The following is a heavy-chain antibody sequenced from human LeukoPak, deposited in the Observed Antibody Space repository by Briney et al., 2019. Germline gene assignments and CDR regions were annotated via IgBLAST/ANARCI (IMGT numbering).Heavy chain of an antibody. CDR2: INHSGST. CDR1: GGSFSGYF. D-gene: IGHD3-22*01. J-gene: IGHJ5*02. CDR3: ARHRYDSSGYYWGNWFDP. Sequence: SETLSLTCAVYGGSFSGYFWSWIRQPPGKGLERIGEINHSGSTNYNPSLKSRVTISVDTSKNQFSLKLSSVTAADTAVYYCARHRYDSSGYYWGNWFDPWGQGTLVTVSS. V-gene: IGHV4-34*01.